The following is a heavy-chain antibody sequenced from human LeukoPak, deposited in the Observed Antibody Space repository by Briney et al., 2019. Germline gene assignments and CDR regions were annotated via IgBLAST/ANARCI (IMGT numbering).Heavy chain of an antibody. CDR3: VTSKGAGYFDY. V-gene: IGHV3-30*02. CDR2: IRNNGDNK. J-gene: IGHJ4*02. D-gene: IGHD6-19*01. Sequence: TGGSLRLSCAASGFTFSTYGMHWVRQAPGKGLEWVSFIRNNGDNKYYADSVRGRSTISRDNSKNTLYLQMNTLRTDDTAVYYCVTSKGAGYFDYWGQGTLVTVSS. CDR1: GFTFSTYG.